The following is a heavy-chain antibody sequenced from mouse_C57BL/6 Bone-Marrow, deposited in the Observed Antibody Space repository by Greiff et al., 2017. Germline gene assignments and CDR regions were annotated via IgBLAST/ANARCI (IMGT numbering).Heavy chain of an antibody. V-gene: IGHV1-81*01. CDR3: ARTGWDWYFDV. CDR2: IYPRSGNT. D-gene: IGHD1-1*02. Sequence: QVQLQQSGAELARPGASVKLSCKASGYTFTSYGISWVKQRTGQGLEWIGEIYPRSGNTYYNEKFKGKATLTADKSSSTAYMELRSLTSEDSAVYFCARTGWDWYFDVWGGGTAVTVSS. J-gene: IGHJ1*01. CDR1: GYTFTSYG.